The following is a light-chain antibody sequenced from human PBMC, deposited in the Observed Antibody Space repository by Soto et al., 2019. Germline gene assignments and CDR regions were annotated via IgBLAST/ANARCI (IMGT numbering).Light chain of an antibody. CDR2: GAS. V-gene: IGKV3-20*01. J-gene: IGKJ3*01. Sequence: EIVLTQSPGTLSLSPGERATLSCRASQSVSSSYLAWYQQKPGQAPRLIIYGASSRATGIPDRFSGSGSGTDFTLTISRLEPEDFAVYYCQQYGSSPPGVTFGPGTKVDIK. CDR1: QSVSSSY. CDR3: QQYGSSPPGVT.